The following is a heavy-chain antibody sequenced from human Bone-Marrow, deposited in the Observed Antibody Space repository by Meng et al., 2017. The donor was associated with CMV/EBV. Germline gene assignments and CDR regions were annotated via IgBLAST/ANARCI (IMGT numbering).Heavy chain of an antibody. CDR3: ARFGDAAMPPSDAFDI. CDR2: IRYDGSNK. Sequence: GESLKISCAASGFTFSSYGMHWVRQAPGKGLEWVAFIRYDGSNKYYADSVKGRFTISRDNSKNTLFLQMNSLRAEDTAVYYCARFGDAAMPPSDAFDIWGQGTMVTVSS. CDR1: GFTFSSYG. D-gene: IGHD2-2*01. V-gene: IGHV3-30*02. J-gene: IGHJ3*02.